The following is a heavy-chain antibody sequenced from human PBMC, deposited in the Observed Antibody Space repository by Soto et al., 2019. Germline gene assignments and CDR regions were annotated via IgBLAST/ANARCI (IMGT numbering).Heavy chain of an antibody. D-gene: IGHD2-21*02. J-gene: IGHJ3*02. V-gene: IGHV3-66*01. CDR1: GFTVSSNY. CDR2: IYSGGST. CDR3: ASCGGDCYDAFDI. Sequence: EVQLVESGGGLVQPGGSLRLSCAASGFTVSSNYMSWVRQAPGKGLEWVSVIYSGGSTYYADSVKGRFTISRDNSKNTLYLHMNRLRAEDTAVYYCASCGGDCYDAFDIWGQGTMVTFSS.